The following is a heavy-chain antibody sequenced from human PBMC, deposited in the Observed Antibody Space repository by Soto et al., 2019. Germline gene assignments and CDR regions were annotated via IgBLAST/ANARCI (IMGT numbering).Heavy chain of an antibody. CDR3: ARDLNWNNVLGFDS. CDR1: GYIFNSVG. V-gene: IGHV1-18*04. Sequence: PLVQSGDEVKKPGASVKVSCRASGYIFNSVGISWLRQVPGQGLEWMGWVSTCSEHTKSVQKFQDRVTLTADTSTSTVHMELRSLRSADTAVYYCARDLNWNNVLGFDSWGQGTLVTVSS. CDR2: VSTCSEHT. D-gene: IGHD1-20*01. J-gene: IGHJ4*02.